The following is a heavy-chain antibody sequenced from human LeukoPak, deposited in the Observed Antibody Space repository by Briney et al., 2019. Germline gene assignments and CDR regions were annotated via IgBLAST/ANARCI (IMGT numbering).Heavy chain of an antibody. J-gene: IGHJ4*02. CDR3: ASSGRYYYDSSGYSFFDY. CDR1: GGSISSGGYH. D-gene: IGHD3-22*01. V-gene: IGHV4-31*03. Sequence: KASQTLSLTCTVSGGSISSGGYHWSWIRQHPGKGLEWIGYIYYSGSTYYNPSLKSRVTISVDTSKNQFSLKLSSVTAADTAVYYCASSGRYYYDSSGYSFFDYWGQGTLVTVSS. CDR2: IYYSGST.